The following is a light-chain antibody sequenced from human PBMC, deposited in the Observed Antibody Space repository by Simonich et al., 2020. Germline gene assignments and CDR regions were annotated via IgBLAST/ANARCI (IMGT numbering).Light chain of an antibody. CDR1: SSDVGGYNY. V-gene: IGLV2-8*01. J-gene: IGLJ2*01. Sequence: QSALTQPPSASGSPGQSVTISCTGTSSDVGGYNYVSWYQHHPGKAPKLMIYEVSRRPSGVPARFSGSKSGNTASLTVSGLQAEDEADYYCSSYAGSNNVVFGGGTKLTVL. CDR2: EVS. CDR3: SSYAGSNNVV.